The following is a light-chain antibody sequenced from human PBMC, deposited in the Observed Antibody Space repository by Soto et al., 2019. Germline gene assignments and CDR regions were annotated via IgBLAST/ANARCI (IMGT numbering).Light chain of an antibody. CDR1: QSVSSN. Sequence: EIVMTQSPDTLSVSPGERATLSCGASQSVSSNLAWYQQKPGQAPRLLIYGASTRATGIPARFSGSGSGTEFTLTISSLQSEDFAVYYCLQYNNWPPWTFGQGTKVENK. CDR3: LQYNNWPPWT. CDR2: GAS. J-gene: IGKJ1*01. V-gene: IGKV3-15*01.